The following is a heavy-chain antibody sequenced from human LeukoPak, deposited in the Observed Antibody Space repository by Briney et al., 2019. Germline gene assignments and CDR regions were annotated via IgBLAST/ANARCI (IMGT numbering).Heavy chain of an antibody. Sequence: SVKVSCKASGGTFSSYAISWVRQAPGQGLEWMGGIIPIFGTANYAQKFQGRVAITADESTSTAYMELSSLRSEDTAVYYCARVDPNKRWLQLHDYWGQGTLVTVSS. J-gene: IGHJ4*02. CDR1: GGTFSSYA. CDR3: ARVDPNKRWLQLHDY. CDR2: IIPIFGTA. V-gene: IGHV1-69*13. D-gene: IGHD5-24*01.